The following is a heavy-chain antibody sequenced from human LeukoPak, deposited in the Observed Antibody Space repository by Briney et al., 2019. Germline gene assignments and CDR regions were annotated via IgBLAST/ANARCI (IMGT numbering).Heavy chain of an antibody. CDR2: IYYSGST. J-gene: IGHJ3*02. D-gene: IGHD1-26*01. CDR3: ARVRRYSGSLGAFDI. CDR1: GGSISSYY. V-gene: IGHV4-59*01. Sequence: SETLSLTCTVSGGSISSYYGSWIRQPPGKGLEWIGYIYYSGSTNYNPSLKSRVTISVDTSKNQFSLKLSSVTAADTVVYYCARVRRYSGSLGAFDIWGQGTMVTVSS.